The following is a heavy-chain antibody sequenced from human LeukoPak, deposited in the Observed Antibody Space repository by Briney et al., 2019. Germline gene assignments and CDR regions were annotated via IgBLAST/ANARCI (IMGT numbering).Heavy chain of an antibody. V-gene: IGHV4-59*01. J-gene: IGHJ5*02. CDR1: GGSISNYY. Sequence: RASETLSLTCTVSGGSISNYYWSWIRQSPVKGLEWIGFIYYSGSTNYNPSLKSRVTISVDTSKNQFSLKLSSVTAADTAVYYCARARRWNAAVEGWWFDPWGQGTLVTVSS. CDR2: IYYSGST. D-gene: IGHD1-1*01. CDR3: ARARRWNAAVEGWWFDP.